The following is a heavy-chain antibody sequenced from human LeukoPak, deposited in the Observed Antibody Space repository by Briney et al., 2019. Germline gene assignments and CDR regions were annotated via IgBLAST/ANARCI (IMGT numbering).Heavy chain of an antibody. CDR2: IYYSGST. CDR3: ARGVYIAAAQYAY. Sequence: SETLSLTCTVSGGSISSGDYYWSWIRQHPGKGLEWIGYIYYSGSTYYNPSLKSRVTMSVDTSKNQFSLNLSSVTAADTAVYYCARGVYIAAAQYAYWGQGTLVTVSS. D-gene: IGHD6-13*01. CDR1: GGSISSGDYY. J-gene: IGHJ4*02. V-gene: IGHV4-31*03.